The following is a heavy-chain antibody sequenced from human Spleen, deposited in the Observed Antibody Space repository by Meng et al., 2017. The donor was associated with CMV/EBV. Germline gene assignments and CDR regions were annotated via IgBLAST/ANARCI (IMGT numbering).Heavy chain of an antibody. V-gene: IGHV1-2*02. CDR1: GYTFTGYF. J-gene: IGHJ6*02. D-gene: IGHD2-2*01. CDR3: ARGLVPAAMGRGMDV. Sequence: ASVKVSCKASGYTFTGYFIHWVRQAPGQGLEWMGWINPDSGGTNYAQKFQGRVTMTRDTSISTAYMDLSRLRSDDTAVYYCARGLVPAAMGRGMDVWGQGTTVTVSS. CDR2: INPDSGGT.